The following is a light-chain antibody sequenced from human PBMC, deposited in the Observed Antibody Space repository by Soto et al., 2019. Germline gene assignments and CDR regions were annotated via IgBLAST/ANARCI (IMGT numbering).Light chain of an antibody. CDR1: QGISCY. CDR2: AAS. Sequence: IQLTQSPSSLSASVGDRVTITCRASQGISCYVARYQQKPGTAPKLPIYAASTLQSGVPSRFSGTGSGTAFTLTISSLQPEDFATYYCQHLNTYPLFTFGPGTRVDIK. CDR3: QHLNTYPLFT. V-gene: IGKV1-9*01. J-gene: IGKJ3*01.